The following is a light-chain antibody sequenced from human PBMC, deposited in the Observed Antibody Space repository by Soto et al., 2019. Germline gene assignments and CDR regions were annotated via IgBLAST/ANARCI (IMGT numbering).Light chain of an antibody. CDR2: ENN. V-gene: IGLV2-18*02. Sequence: QSALTQPPSVSGSPGQSVTISCTGTSSDIGTYDRVSWYQQPPGTAPKLMLYENNNRPSGVPDRFSGSKSGTTASLTISGLQAEDETDYYCSSYTTTNTYVFGTWTKLTVL. CDR1: SSDIGTYDR. CDR3: SSYTTTNTYV. J-gene: IGLJ1*01.